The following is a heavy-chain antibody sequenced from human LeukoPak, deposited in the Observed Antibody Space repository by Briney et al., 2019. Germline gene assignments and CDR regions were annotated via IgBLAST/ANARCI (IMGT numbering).Heavy chain of an antibody. D-gene: IGHD3-10*01. CDR2: ITWNGDRT. V-gene: IGHV3-20*04. Sequence: GGSQRLSCAASGFTFHDYDMSWVRQSPGKGLEWVTGITWNGDRTGYADFVKGRFTISRDNAKKSLYLQMNSLRAEDTALYYCARRDYYGSGSPDFWGQGTLVTVSS. J-gene: IGHJ4*02. CDR3: ARRDYYGSGSPDF. CDR1: GFTFHDYD.